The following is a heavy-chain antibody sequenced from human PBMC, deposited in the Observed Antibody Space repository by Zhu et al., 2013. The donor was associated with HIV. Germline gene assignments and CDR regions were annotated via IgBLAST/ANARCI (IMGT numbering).Heavy chain of an antibody. J-gene: IGHJ4*02. CDR2: IIPILGIA. CDR3: AREIGGDDFWSGYYLFDY. D-gene: IGHD3-3*01. V-gene: IGHV1-69*09. Sequence: QVQLVQSGAEVKKPGSSVKVSCKASGGTFSSYAISWVRQAPGQGLEWMGRIIPILGIANYAQKFQGRVTITADKSTSTAYMELSSLRSEDTAVYYCAREIGGDDFWSGYYLFDYWGQGTLVTVSS. CDR1: GGTFSSYA.